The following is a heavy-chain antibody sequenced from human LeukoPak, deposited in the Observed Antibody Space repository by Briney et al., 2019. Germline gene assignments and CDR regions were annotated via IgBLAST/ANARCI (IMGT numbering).Heavy chain of an antibody. Sequence: GRSLRLSCAASGFTFSSYGMHWVCQAPGKGLEWVAVISYDGSNKYYADSVKGRFTISRDNSKNTLYLQMNSLRAEDTAVYYCARALWSGPVYYGMDVWGQGTTVTVSS. J-gene: IGHJ6*02. V-gene: IGHV3-30*03. CDR3: ARALWSGPVYYGMDV. D-gene: IGHD3-10*01. CDR2: ISYDGSNK. CDR1: GFTFSSYG.